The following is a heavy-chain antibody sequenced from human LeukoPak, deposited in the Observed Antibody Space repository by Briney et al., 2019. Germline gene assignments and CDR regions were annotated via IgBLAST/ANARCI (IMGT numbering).Heavy chain of an antibody. CDR3: ARESYDSGSYGYYYYGMDV. J-gene: IGHJ6*02. CDR1: GYTFTSYY. Sequence: ASVKVSCKASGYTFTSYYMHWVRQAPGQGLERMGIINPSGGSTSYAQKFQGRVTMTRDTSTSTVYMELSSLRSEDTAVYYCARESYDSGSYGYYYYGMDVWGQGTTVTVSS. V-gene: IGHV1-46*01. CDR2: INPSGGST. D-gene: IGHD1-26*01.